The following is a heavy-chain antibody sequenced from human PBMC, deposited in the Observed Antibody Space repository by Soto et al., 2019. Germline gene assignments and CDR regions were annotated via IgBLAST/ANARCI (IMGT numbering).Heavy chain of an antibody. CDR2: IIPIFGTA. CDR3: IRAVTRYYYYGMDV. D-gene: IGHD4-17*01. J-gene: IGHJ6*02. Sequence: GASVKVSCKASGGTFSSYAISWVRQAPGQGLEWMGGIIPIFGTANYAQKFQGRVTITADESTSTAYMELSSLRSEDTAVYYCIRAVTRYYYYGMDVWGQGTTVTVSS. CDR1: GGTFSSYA. V-gene: IGHV1-69*13.